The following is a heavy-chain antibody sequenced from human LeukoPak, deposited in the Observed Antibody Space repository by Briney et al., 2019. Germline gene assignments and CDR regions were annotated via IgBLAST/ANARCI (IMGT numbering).Heavy chain of an antibody. Sequence: SXXASGFSFSSYXMAWXRQAPGXXXXXXANIKPDGSEKKYGDSVKGRFTISRDNAKNSVHLQMSSLRAEETAVYYCARIAYADEGMDVWGKGTTVTVSS. CDR3: ARIAYADEGMDV. D-gene: IGHD2-21*01. CDR2: IKPDGSEK. J-gene: IGHJ6*03. V-gene: IGHV3-7*01. CDR1: GFSFSSYX.